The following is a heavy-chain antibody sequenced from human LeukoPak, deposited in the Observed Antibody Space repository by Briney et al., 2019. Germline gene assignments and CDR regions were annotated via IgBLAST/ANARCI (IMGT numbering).Heavy chain of an antibody. Sequence: SETLSLTCAVYGGSFSGYYWSWIRQPPGKGLEWIGEINHSGSTNYNPSLKSRVTISVDTSRNQFSLKLSSVTAADTAVYYCARVPRVVTGRPKQGNGMDVWGQGTTVTVSS. J-gene: IGHJ6*02. D-gene: IGHD2-2*01. CDR1: GGSFSGYY. CDR3: ARVPRVVTGRPKQGNGMDV. V-gene: IGHV4-34*01. CDR2: INHSGST.